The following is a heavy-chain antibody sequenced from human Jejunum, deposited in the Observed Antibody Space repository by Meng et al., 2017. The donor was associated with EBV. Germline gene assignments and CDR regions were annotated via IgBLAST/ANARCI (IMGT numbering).Heavy chain of an antibody. CDR3: ARLGGYASGTYYPIDP. V-gene: IGHV4-34*01. J-gene: IGHJ5*02. CDR1: GGSFSDYY. CDR2: INHGGGA. Sequence: VQRQQWAAGTLKPSETLSLPVAVYGGSFSDYYWTWIRPPPGKGLEWIGEINHGGGAIYNPSLKSRVTISVDTSKNQFSLKLSSVTAADTAVYYCARLGGYASGTYYPIDPWGQGTLVTVSS. D-gene: IGHD3-10*01.